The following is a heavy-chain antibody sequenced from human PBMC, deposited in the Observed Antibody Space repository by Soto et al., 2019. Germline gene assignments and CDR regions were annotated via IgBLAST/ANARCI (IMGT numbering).Heavy chain of an antibody. CDR2: IYYSGST. Sequence: SETLSLTCTVSGGSISSSSYYWGWIRQPPGKGLEWIGSIYYSGSTYYNPSLKSRVTISVDTSKNQFSLKLSSVTAADTAVYYCARSSSGYCSGGSCYSAVDWYFDLWGRGTLVTVSS. CDR1: GGSISSSSYY. CDR3: ARSSSGYCSGGSCYSAVDWYFDL. J-gene: IGHJ2*01. V-gene: IGHV4-39*01. D-gene: IGHD2-15*01.